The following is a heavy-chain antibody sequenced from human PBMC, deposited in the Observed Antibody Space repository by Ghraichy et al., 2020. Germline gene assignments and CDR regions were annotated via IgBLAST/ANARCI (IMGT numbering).Heavy chain of an antibody. Sequence: GGSLRLSCAASGFIFSDHYMEWVRQAPGKGLEWLGLTRDKANSYTTEYAASVKGRFIISRDASQNSLYLQMNSLRTEDTAVYYCVRAQYASGRWYFDYWGQGTLVTVSS. CDR2: TRDKANSYTT. CDR1: GFIFSDHY. D-gene: IGHD3-10*01. J-gene: IGHJ4*02. CDR3: VRAQYASGRWYFDY. V-gene: IGHV3-72*01.